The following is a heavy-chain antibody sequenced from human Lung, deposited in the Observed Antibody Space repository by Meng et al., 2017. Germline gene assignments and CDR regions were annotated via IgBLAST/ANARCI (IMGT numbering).Heavy chain of an antibody. CDR3: ASHPRELPS. J-gene: IGHJ4*02. Sequence: QAKLVQSGAEVKNPGASVKVSCKASGYTFTSYPIYWVRQAPGQRPEWMGWINTGNGAAKYSQKFQGRVTMTRDTSASTAYLELSSLTSEDTATYYCASHPRELPSWGQGTLVTVSS. D-gene: IGHD1-26*01. CDR2: INTGNGAA. CDR1: GYTFTSYP. V-gene: IGHV1-3*04.